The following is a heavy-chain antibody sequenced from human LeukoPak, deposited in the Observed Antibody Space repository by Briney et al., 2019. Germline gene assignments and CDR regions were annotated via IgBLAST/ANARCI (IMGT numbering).Heavy chain of an antibody. CDR1: GYTFTSYG. CDR3: ARDEPVDTAMVAFDY. Sequence: ASVKVSCKASGYTFTSYGISWVRPAPGQGLEWMGWISAYNGNTNYAQKLQGRVTMTTDTSTSTAYMELRSLRSDDTAVYYCARDEPVDTAMVAFDYWGQGTLVTVSS. CDR2: ISAYNGNT. D-gene: IGHD5-18*01. V-gene: IGHV1-18*01. J-gene: IGHJ4*02.